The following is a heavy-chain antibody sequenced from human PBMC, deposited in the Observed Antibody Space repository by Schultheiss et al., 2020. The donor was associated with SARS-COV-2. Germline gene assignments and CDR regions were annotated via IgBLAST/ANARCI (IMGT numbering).Heavy chain of an antibody. CDR2: IWYDGSNK. V-gene: IGHV3-33*01. CDR3: ARGAYCGGDCSVDY. CDR1: GFTFSSYG. D-gene: IGHD2-21*02. J-gene: IGHJ4*02. Sequence: GESLKISCAASGFTFSSYGMHWVRQAPGKGLEWVAVIWYDGSNKYYADSVKGRFTISRDNSKNTLYLQMNSLRAEDTAVYYCARGAYCGGDCSVDYWGQGTLVTVS.